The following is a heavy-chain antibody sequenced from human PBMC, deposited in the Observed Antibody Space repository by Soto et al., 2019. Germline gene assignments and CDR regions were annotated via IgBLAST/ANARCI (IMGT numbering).Heavy chain of an antibody. J-gene: IGHJ5*02. D-gene: IGHD6-13*01. CDR1: GGSVSTDTYY. CDR3: ALAASDLYNWFDP. CDR2: VHPRGST. Sequence: QVQLLESGPGLVKPAETLSLTCFVSGGSVSTDTYYWAWIRQPPGKGLEWIGSVHPRGSTYYKPSLRGRVTMSVDTSNNQVALRLTSVTAADTALYYCALAASDLYNWFDPWGPGTLVTVSS. V-gene: IGHV4-39*01.